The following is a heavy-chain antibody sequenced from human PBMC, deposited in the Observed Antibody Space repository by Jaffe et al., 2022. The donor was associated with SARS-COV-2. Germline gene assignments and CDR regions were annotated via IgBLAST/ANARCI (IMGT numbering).Heavy chain of an antibody. V-gene: IGHV4-59*01. CDR2: SSSGGST. D-gene: IGHD2-21*02. J-gene: IGHJ2*01. CDR1: GGSISSYY. CDR3: ARGSPRANCGGDCWVYYWYFDL. Sequence: QVQLQESGPGLVKPSETLSLTCTVSGGSISSYYWSWIRQPPGKGLEWIGYSSSGGSTNYNPSLKSRVTISVDMSKNQFSLNLNSVTAADTAVYHCARGSPRANCGGDCWVYYWYFDLLGRGTLVTVSS.